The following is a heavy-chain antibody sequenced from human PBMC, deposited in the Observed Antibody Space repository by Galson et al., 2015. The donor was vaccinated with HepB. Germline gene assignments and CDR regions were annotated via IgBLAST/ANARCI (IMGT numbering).Heavy chain of an antibody. CDR2: ISAYNGNT. D-gene: IGHD3-22*01. V-gene: IGHV1-18*01. Sequence: SVKVSCKASGYTFTSYGISWVRQAPGQGLEWMGWISAYNGNTNYAQKLQGRVTMTTDTSTSTAYMELRSLRSDDTAVYYCARLWADSSGYLMKRVLPASDYWGQGTLVTVSS. J-gene: IGHJ4*02. CDR3: ARLWADSSGYLMKRVLPASDY. CDR1: GYTFTSYG.